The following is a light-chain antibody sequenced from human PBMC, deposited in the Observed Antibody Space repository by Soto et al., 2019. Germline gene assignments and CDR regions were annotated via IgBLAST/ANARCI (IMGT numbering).Light chain of an antibody. Sequence: QSVLTQPPSASGTPGQRVTISCSGSSSNIGSYPVNWYQQLPTTAPKLLIYTTNQRPSGVFDRFSGSKSGTTASLAIDGLQSEDEADYYCAAWEDSLQGVVFGGGTKLTVL. J-gene: IGLJ2*01. CDR3: AAWEDSLQGVV. CDR2: TTN. CDR1: SSNIGSYP. V-gene: IGLV1-44*01.